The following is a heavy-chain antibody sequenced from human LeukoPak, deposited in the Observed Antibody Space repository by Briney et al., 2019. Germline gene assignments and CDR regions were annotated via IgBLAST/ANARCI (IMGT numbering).Heavy chain of an antibody. CDR1: GFTFSSYG. CDR2: ISSDGNNK. Sequence: GGSLRLSCAASGFTFSSYGMHWVRQAPGKGLEWVAVISSDGNNKNYVDSVKGRFTFSRDNSKNTLYLQMNSLRAEDTAVYYCARGYNWFDPWGQGTLVTVSS. CDR3: ARGYNWFDP. J-gene: IGHJ5*02. V-gene: IGHV3-30*03.